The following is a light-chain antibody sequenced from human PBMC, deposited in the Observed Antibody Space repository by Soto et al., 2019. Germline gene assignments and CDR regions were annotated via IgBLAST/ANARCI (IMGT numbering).Light chain of an antibody. J-gene: IGKJ1*01. CDR3: QQSFCSPPT. Sequence: DIQVTQSPSSLSASVGDRVTITCRASQNIRTYLTWYQQKPGKAPKLLIYEASDLQSGVPSRFSGSGSGTDFSLTITSLQPEDFATYYCQQSFCSPPTFGKGTKVEIK. CDR2: EAS. CDR1: QNIRTY. V-gene: IGKV1-39*01.